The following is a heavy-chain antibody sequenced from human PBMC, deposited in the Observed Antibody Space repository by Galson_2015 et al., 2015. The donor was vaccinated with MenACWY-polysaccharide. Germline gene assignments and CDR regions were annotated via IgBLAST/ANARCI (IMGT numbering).Heavy chain of an antibody. V-gene: IGHV3-23*01. CDR3: AKVGPRSSWTMGLDY. CDR2: SGSGGGL. J-gene: IGHJ4*02. D-gene: IGHD6-13*01. Sequence: SLRLSCAASGFSFSAYGMSWVRQAPGRGLEWVSGSGSGGGLYYADSVKGRFTVSRDNYKNTLDLQMNNLRAEDTAVYYCAKVGPRSSWTMGLDYWGQGTLVTVSS. CDR1: GFSFSAYG.